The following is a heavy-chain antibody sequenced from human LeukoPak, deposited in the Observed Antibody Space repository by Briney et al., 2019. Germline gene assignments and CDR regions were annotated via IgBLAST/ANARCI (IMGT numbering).Heavy chain of an antibody. CDR2: IIPIFGTA. CDR1: GGTFSSYA. J-gene: IGHJ5*02. D-gene: IGHD2-21*02. V-gene: IGHV1-69*01. CDR3: ARELAYCGGDCYPHEDNWFDP. Sequence: ASVKVSCKASGGTFSSYAISWVRQAPGQGLEWMGGIIPIFGTANYAQKFQGRVTITADESTSTAYIELSSLRSEDTAVYYCARELAYCGGDCYPHEDNWFDPWGQGTLVTVSS.